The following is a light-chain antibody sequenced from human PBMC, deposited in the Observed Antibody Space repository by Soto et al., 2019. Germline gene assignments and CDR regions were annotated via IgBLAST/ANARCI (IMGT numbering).Light chain of an antibody. CDR1: QSVSSN. J-gene: IGKJ4*01. Sequence: DIVMTQSPATLSVSPGERATLSCRASQSVSSNLAWYQQKPGQAPRLLISGASTRATGIPARFSGSRSGAEFTLTINSLQSEDFAVYYCQPYNNWPLTFGGGTKV. V-gene: IGKV3-15*01. CDR3: QPYNNWPLT. CDR2: GAS.